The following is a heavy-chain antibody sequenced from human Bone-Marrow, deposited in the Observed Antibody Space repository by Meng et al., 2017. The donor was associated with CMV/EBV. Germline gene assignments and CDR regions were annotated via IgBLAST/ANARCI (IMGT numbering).Heavy chain of an antibody. CDR2: LYSGGST. D-gene: IGHD1-26*01. J-gene: IGHJ4*02. V-gene: IGHV3-66*04. Sequence: GESLKISCAASGFTFSSYAMHWVRQAPGKGLEWVSTLYSGGSTYYADSVKGQFTISRDNSKNTLYLQMNSLRAEDTAVYYCARHRSGGDSEFDYWGQGALVTVSS. CDR3: ARHRSGGDSEFDY. CDR1: GFTFSSYA.